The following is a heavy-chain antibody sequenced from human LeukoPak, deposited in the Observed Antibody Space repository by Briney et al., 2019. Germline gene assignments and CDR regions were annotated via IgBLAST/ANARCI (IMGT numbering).Heavy chain of an antibody. D-gene: IGHD3-9*01. V-gene: IGHV4-34*01. CDR2: IDHSGNT. CDR3: AREDYDILTGNDAFDI. J-gene: IGHJ3*02. Sequence: SETLSLTCAVYGGSFSGYYWSWIRQPPGKGLEWIGYIDHSGNTNYNPSLWGRVTIFVDTSNNQFSLRLTSLTAADTAVYYCAREDYDILTGNDAFDIWGQGTMVTVSS. CDR1: GGSFSGYY.